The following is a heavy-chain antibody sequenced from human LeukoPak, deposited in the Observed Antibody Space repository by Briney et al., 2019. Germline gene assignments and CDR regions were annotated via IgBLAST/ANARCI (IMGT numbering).Heavy chain of an antibody. CDR2: ISGSGGTT. Sequence: GGSLRLSCAASRFTFSSYAMSWVRQAPGKGLEWVSAISGSGGTTYYADSVKGRFTISRDNSKNTLYLQMNSLRAEDTAVYYCAKFALRYCSGGSCHPFDYWGQGTLVTVSS. J-gene: IGHJ4*02. V-gene: IGHV3-23*01. CDR3: AKFALRYCSGGSCHPFDY. D-gene: IGHD2-15*01. CDR1: RFTFSSYA.